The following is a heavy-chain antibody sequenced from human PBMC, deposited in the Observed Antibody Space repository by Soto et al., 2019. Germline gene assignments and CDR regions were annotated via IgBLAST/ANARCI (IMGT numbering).Heavy chain of an antibody. D-gene: IGHD4-17*01. CDR2: ISYDGSNK. J-gene: IGHJ4*02. Sequence: PGGSLRLSCAASGFTFSSYGMHWVRQAPGKGLEWVAVISYDGSNKYYADSVKGRFTISRYNSKNTLYLQMNSLRAEDTAVYYCARGGGQDYGVSHGWVLIDYWGQGT. CDR1: GFTFSSYG. V-gene: IGHV3-30*03. CDR3: ARGGGQDYGVSHGWVLIDY.